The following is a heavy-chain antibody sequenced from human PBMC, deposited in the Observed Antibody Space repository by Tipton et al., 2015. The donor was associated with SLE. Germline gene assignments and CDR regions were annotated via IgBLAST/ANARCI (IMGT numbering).Heavy chain of an antibody. CDR2: IYYSGST. V-gene: IGHV4-39*07. D-gene: IGHD2-2*01. Sequence: LRLSCTVSGGSISSSSYYWGWIRQPPGKGLEWIGSIYYSGSTYYNPSLKSRVTISVDTSKNQFSLKLSSVTAADTAVYYCARNGAEPAASWFDPWGQGTLVTVSS. CDR1: GGSISSSSYY. CDR3: ARNGAEPAASWFDP. J-gene: IGHJ5*02.